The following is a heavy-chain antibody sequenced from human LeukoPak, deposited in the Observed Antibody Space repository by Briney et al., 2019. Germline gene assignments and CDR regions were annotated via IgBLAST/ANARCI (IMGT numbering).Heavy chain of an antibody. CDR2: IYPGDSDT. CDR1: GYSFTNYW. V-gene: IGHV5-51*01. D-gene: IGHD3-22*01. J-gene: IGHJ4*02. CDR3: ARGESHYYDDSGFYPYFDY. Sequence: GESLKISCKGFGYSFTNYWIGWVRQMPGKGLEWMGTIYPGDSDTRYSPSFQGQVTLSADKSIRTAYLQLDSLKASDTAMYYCARGESHYYDDSGFYPYFDYWGQGTPVTVSS.